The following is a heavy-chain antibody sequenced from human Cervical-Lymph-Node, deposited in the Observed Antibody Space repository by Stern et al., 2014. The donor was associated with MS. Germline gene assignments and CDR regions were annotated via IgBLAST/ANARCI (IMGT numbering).Heavy chain of an antibody. J-gene: IGHJ6*02. V-gene: IGHV3-30*03. CDR3: ARDQGGSGDYGMDV. CDR1: GMRFVSYA. D-gene: IGHD3-10*01. Sequence: VQLVESGGGVVQPQNSLRLSCTVSGMRFVSYAMLWVRQAPGKGLEWVAVISSDGSQKYHADSMKGRFTISRDNSKNTLYLQMNSLRAEDTAVYYCARDQGGSGDYGMDVWGHGTTVTVSS. CDR2: ISSDGSQK.